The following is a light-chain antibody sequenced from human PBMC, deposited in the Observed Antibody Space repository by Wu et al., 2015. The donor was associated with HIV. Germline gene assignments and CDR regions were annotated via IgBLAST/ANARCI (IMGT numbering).Light chain of an antibody. CDR2: AAS. CDR1: QGIGNS. V-gene: IGKV1-NL1*01. J-gene: IGKJ3*01. Sequence: DIQMTQSPSSLSASVGDRVTITCRASQGIGNSLAWYQQKPGKAPKLLLYAASRLESGVPSRLSGSGSGTDYTLTISSLQPEDFATYYCQQYYSPLEGFTFGPGTEVEI. CDR3: QQYYSPLEGFT.